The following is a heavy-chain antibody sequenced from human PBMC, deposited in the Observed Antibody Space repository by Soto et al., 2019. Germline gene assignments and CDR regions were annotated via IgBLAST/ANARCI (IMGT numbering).Heavy chain of an antibody. D-gene: IGHD4-17*01. V-gene: IGHV3-74*01. CDR1: GFTFSSYW. CDR3: ARGYGDYGAFDY. Sequence: EVQLVESGGGLVQPGGSLRLSCAASGFTFSSYWLHWVRQAPGKGLVWVSRINSDGSSTSYADSVKGRFTISRDNAKNTLYLQMNSLRAEDTAVYYCARGYGDYGAFDYWGQGTLVTVSS. CDR2: INSDGSST. J-gene: IGHJ4*02.